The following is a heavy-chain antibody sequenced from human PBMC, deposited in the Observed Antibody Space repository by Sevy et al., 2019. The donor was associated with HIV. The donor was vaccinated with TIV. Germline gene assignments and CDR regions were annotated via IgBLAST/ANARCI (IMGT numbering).Heavy chain of an antibody. CDR3: AILGTYYYDGSGYYYQVPSDY. V-gene: IGHV3-23*01. Sequence: GGSLRLSCAASGFTFSGSAMSWVRQAPGKGLEWVSTISGSGGSTYYADSVKGRFTISRDNFKNTLYLQMNSLRAEDTAVYYCAILGTYYYDGSGYYYQVPSDYWGQGTLVTVSS. CDR2: ISGSGGST. J-gene: IGHJ4*02. CDR1: GFTFSGSA. D-gene: IGHD3-22*01.